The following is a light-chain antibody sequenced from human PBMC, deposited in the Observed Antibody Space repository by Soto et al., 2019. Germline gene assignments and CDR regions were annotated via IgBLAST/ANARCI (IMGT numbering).Light chain of an antibody. CDR3: QKYNSAPLT. J-gene: IGKJ4*01. CDR1: QDISSY. V-gene: IGKV1-27*01. CDR2: AAS. Sequence: DIQMTQSPSSLSASVGDRVTITCRASQDISSYLAWYQQRPGKGPKLLIYAASTLQSGVPSRFRGSGSGTDFTLTISSLQPEDVATYYCQKYNSAPLTFGGGTKVQIK.